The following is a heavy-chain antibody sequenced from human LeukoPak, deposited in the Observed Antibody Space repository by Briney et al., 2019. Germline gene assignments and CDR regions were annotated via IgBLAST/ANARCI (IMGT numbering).Heavy chain of an antibody. Sequence: PGGSLRLSCAASGFTFNSYSINWVRQAPGKGLEWVSGINWNSGSIGYADSVKGRFTISRDNAKNSLYLQMNSLRAEDTALYYCAKASSAEGYYFDYWGQGTLVTVSS. D-gene: IGHD3-22*01. J-gene: IGHJ4*02. CDR1: GFTFNSYS. CDR3: AKASSAEGYYFDY. V-gene: IGHV3-9*01. CDR2: INWNSGSI.